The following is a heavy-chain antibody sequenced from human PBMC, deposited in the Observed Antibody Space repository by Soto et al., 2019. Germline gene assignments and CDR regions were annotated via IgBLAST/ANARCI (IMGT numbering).Heavy chain of an antibody. CDR3: ATAPRWQRGVPEFGY. J-gene: IGHJ4*02. Sequence: ASVKVSCKVSGYTLTELSMHWVRQAPGKGLEWMGGFDPEDGETIYAQKFQGRVTMTEDTSTDTAYMELSSLRSEDTAVYYCATAPRWQRGVPEFGYWGQGTLVTVSS. CDR2: FDPEDGET. CDR1: GYTLTELS. V-gene: IGHV1-24*01. D-gene: IGHD3-16*01.